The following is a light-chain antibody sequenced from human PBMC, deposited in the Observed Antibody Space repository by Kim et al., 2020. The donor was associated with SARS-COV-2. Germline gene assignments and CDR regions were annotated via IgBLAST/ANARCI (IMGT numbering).Light chain of an antibody. V-gene: IGLV2-14*03. CDR2: DVS. CDR1: SSDVGAYDY. CDR3: SSYTSSSTWV. J-gene: IGLJ3*02. Sequence: GKAITMSCTGTSSDVGAYDYVSWYQQHPGKAPTLMIYDVSERPSGVSYRFSGSKSGNTASLTISGLRAEDEAYYYCSSYTSSSTWVFGGGTQLTVL.